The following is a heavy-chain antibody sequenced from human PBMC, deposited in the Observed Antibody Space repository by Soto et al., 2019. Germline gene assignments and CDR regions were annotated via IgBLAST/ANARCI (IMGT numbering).Heavy chain of an antibody. V-gene: IGHV4-30-4*01. J-gene: IGHJ6*04. CDR1: GGSISSGDYY. D-gene: IGHD3-3*01. CDR2: IYYSGST. CDR3: ARDNILGILYGGMDV. Sequence: SETLSLTCTVSGGSISSGDYYWSWIRQPPGKGLEWIGYIYYSGSTYYNPSLKSRVTISVDTSKNQFSLKLSAVTAADTAVYYCARDNILGILYGGMDVWGKGTTVTVSS.